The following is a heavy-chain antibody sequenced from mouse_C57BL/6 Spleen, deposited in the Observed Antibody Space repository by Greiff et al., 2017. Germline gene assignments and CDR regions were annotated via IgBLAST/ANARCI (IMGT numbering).Heavy chain of an antibody. V-gene: IGHV1-72*01. J-gene: IGHJ4*01. Sequence: QVQLQQPGAELVKPGASVKLSCKASGYTFTSYWMPWVKQRPGRGLEWIGRVDPNSGGTKYNEKFKSKAKLTVDKPSSTAYMQLSSLTCEDSAVYYCARGYINVDYYAMDYWGQGTSVTVSS. CDR3: ARGYINVDYYAMDY. CDR1: GYTFTSYW. D-gene: IGHD2-5*01. CDR2: VDPNSGGT.